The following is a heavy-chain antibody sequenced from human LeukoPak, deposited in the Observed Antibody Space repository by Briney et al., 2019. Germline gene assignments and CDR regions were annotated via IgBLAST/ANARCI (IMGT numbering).Heavy chain of an antibody. D-gene: IGHD1-26*01. CDR2: ISGSGGST. CDR1: GFTFSSYA. CDR3: SKDLKSGSYLFLP. V-gene: IGHV3-23*01. J-gene: IGHJ5*02. Sequence: GGSVRLSCAASGFTFSSYAMSWVRQAPGKGLEWVSAISGSGGSTYYADSVKGRFTISRDNSKNTLYLQMNSLKAEDTAVYYCSKDLKSGSYLFLPWGQGTLVTVSS.